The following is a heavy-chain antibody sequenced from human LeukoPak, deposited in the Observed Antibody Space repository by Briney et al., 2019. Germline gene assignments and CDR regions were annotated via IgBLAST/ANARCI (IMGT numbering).Heavy chain of an antibody. D-gene: IGHD5-24*01. J-gene: IGHJ3*02. Sequence: PGRSLRLSCAASGFTFDDYAMHWVRQAPGKGLEWVSGISWNSGSIGYADSVKGRFTISRDNAKNSLYLQMNSLRAEDMALYYCAKEWKRWLYNHDAFDIWGQGTMVTVSS. CDR3: AKEWKRWLYNHDAFDI. V-gene: IGHV3-9*03. CDR1: GFTFDDYA. CDR2: ISWNSGSI.